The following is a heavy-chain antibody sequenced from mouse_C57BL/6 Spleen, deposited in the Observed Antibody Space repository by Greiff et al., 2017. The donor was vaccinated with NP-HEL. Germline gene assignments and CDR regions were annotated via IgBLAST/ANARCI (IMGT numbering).Heavy chain of an antibody. CDR2: INPNYGTT. CDR1: GYSFTDYN. D-gene: IGHD2-1*01. CDR3: ARGDYGNYQAMDY. V-gene: IGHV1-39*01. J-gene: IGHJ4*01. Sequence: EVKLVESGPELVKPGASVKISCKASGYSFTDYNMNWVKQSNGKSLEWIGVINPNYGTTSYNQKFKGKATLTVDQSSSTAYMQLNSLTSEDSAVYYCARGDYGNYQAMDYWGQGTSVTVSS.